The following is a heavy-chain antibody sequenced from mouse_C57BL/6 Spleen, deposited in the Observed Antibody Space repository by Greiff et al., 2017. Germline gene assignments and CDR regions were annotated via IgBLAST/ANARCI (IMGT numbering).Heavy chain of an antibody. D-gene: IGHD2-4*01. Sequence: VQLQQSGAELVRPGTSVKMSCKASGYTFTNYWIGWAKQRPGHGLEWIGDIYPGGGYTNYNEKFKGKATLTADKSSSTAYMQFSSLTSEDSDIYYCARALYDYEGYFDVWGTGTTVTVSS. V-gene: IGHV1-63*01. CDR2: IYPGGGYT. CDR1: GYTFTNYW. CDR3: ARALYDYEGYFDV. J-gene: IGHJ1*03.